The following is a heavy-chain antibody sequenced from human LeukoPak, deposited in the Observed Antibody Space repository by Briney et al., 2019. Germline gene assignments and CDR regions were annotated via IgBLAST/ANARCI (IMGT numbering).Heavy chain of an antibody. V-gene: IGHV4-39*01. CDR1: GGSISSYY. CDR3: ARQMVAVAGTGYFDY. D-gene: IGHD6-19*01. Sequence: SETLSLTCTVSGGSISSYYWGWIRQPPGKGLEWIGSIYYSGSTYYNASLKGRGTISVDTSKNQFSLKLNSVTAADTAVYFCARQMVAVAGTGYFDYWGQGTLVTVSS. J-gene: IGHJ4*02. CDR2: IYYSGST.